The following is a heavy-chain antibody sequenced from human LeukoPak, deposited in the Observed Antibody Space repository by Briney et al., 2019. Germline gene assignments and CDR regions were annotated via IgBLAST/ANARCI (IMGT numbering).Heavy chain of an antibody. CDR2: IYSGGST. Sequence: GWPLRLSCAASGLTISNNFMGWVRQAPGKGLEWVSLIYSGGSTYSGDSVKGRFTISRDNSKNTLHLQMNSLRAEDTAVYYCARDTDYYGSGRHGYFDHWGQGTLVTVSS. V-gene: IGHV3-66*01. CDR3: ARDTDYYGSGRHGYFDH. D-gene: IGHD3-10*01. CDR1: GLTISNNF. J-gene: IGHJ1*01.